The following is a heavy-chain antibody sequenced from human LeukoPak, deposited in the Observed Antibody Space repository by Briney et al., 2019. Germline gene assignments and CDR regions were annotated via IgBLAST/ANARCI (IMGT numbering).Heavy chain of an antibody. CDR3: ARQGQAGDGYNGPDH. CDR1: GYSFTSYW. CDR2: IYPGDSDT. V-gene: IGHV5-51*01. J-gene: IGHJ4*02. Sequence: GESLKISCKGSGYSFTSYWIGRVRQMPGKGLEWMGIIYPGDSDTRYSPSFQGQVTISADKSISTAYLQWSSLKASDTAMYYCARQGQAGDGYNGPDHWGQGTLVTVSS. D-gene: IGHD5-24*01.